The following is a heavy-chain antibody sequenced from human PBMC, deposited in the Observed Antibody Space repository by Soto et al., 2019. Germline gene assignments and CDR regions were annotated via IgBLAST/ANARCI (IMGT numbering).Heavy chain of an antibody. D-gene: IGHD6-19*01. V-gene: IGHV3-23*01. CDR3: ARGRWDRSGWYFDT. J-gene: IGHJ4*02. CDR1: EFTVSSFA. Sequence: EVQVLESGGGLVQPGGSLRLSCAASEFTVSSFAMTWVRQAPGKGLEWVSVISSTDGDTYYADSVKGRFTISRDNSKNTLSLQMNSLRAEDTALYYCARGRWDRSGWYFDTWGQGTPVTVSS. CDR2: ISSTDGDT.